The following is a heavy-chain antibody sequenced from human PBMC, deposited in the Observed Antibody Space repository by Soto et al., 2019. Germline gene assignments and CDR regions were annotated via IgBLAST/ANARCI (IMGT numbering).Heavy chain of an antibody. CDR3: AREAWVGWGIAAAGMNY. V-gene: IGHV3-21*01. Sequence: GGSLRLSCAASGFTFSSYSMNWVRQAPGKGLEWVSSISSSSSYIYYADSVKGRFTISRDNAKNSLYLQMNSLRAEDTAVYYCAREAWVGWGIAAAGMNYWGQGTLVTVSS. J-gene: IGHJ4*02. CDR1: GFTFSSYS. D-gene: IGHD6-13*01. CDR2: ISSSSSYI.